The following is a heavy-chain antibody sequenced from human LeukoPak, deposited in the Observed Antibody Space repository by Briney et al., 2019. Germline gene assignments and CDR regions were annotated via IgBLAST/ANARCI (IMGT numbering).Heavy chain of an antibody. D-gene: IGHD3-10*01. CDR1: GFTVSSNS. J-gene: IGHJ6*03. CDR3: ARDRRENGLWFGELLYRNYYYMDV. Sequence: MAGGSLRLSCTVSGFTVSSNSMSWVRQAPGKGLEWVSYISSSGSTIYYADSVKGRFTISRDNAKNSLYLQMNSLRAEDTAVYYCARDRRENGLWFGELLYRNYYYMDVWGKGTTVTISS. CDR2: ISSSGSTI. V-gene: IGHV3-11*04.